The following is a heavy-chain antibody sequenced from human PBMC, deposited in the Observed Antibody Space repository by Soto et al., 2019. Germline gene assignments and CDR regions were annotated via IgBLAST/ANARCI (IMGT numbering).Heavy chain of an antibody. D-gene: IGHD2-2*01. V-gene: IGHV3-21*01. J-gene: IGHJ4*02. CDR1: GFTFSSYS. Sequence: EVQLVESGGGLVKPGGSLRLSCAASGFTFSSYSMNWVRQAPGKGLEWVSSISSSSSYIYYADSVKGRFTISRDNAKNSLYLQMNSLRAEDTAVYYCARENIVVVPAARASLDYWGQGTLVTVSS. CDR3: ARENIVVVPAARASLDY. CDR2: ISSSSSYI.